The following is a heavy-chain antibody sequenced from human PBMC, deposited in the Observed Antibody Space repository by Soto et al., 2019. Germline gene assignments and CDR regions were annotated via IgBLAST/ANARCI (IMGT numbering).Heavy chain of an antibody. CDR1: GFTFSSYE. J-gene: IGHJ4*02. CDR3: ARPSALAVTSFDY. Sequence: GVSLRLSCAASGFTFSSYEMNWVRQAPGKGLEWVSYISSSGSTIYYADSVKGRFTISRDNAKNSLYLQMNSLRAEDTAVYYCARPSALAVTSFDYWVKGTLFTVSS. D-gene: IGHD2-21*02. V-gene: IGHV3-48*03. CDR2: ISSSGSTI.